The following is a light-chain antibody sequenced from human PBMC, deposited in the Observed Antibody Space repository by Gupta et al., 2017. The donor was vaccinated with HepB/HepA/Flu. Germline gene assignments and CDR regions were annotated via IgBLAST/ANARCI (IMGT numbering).Light chain of an antibody. CDR3: QQYSQWPIT. V-gene: IGKV3-15*01. CDR2: RAS. CDR1: QSVISN. J-gene: IGKJ5*01. Sequence: EIVMTQSPATLSGSAGERATLSCRASQSVISNLAWYQQKPGQTPRLLIFRASTRATGVPARFSGSGSGTEFSITISNLQSEDFAVYYCQQYSQWPITFGQGTRLRIK.